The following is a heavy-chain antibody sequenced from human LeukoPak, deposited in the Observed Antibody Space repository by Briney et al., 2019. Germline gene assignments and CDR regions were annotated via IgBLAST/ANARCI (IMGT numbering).Heavy chain of an antibody. D-gene: IGHD3-10*01. CDR2: IYFSGST. CDR1: GGSFSSYY. Sequence: SETLSLTCTVSGGSFSSYYWSWLRQPPGKRLEWIGYIYFSGSTNYNPSLKSRVTISVDTSKNPFSLKLSSVTAADTAVYCCARTEYYFDYWGQGTLVTVSS. CDR3: ARTEYYFDY. J-gene: IGHJ4*02. V-gene: IGHV4-59*01.